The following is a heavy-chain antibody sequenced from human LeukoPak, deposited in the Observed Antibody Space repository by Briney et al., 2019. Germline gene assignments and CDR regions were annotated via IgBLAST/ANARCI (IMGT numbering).Heavy chain of an antibody. CDR2: INYSGGST. Sequence: ASVKVSCKASGYTFTSYYMHWVRQPPGQGLEWMGIINYSGGSTSYAQKFQGRVTMTRDMSTSTVYMELSSLRSEDTALYYCASGGVFGAFDIWGQGTMVTVSS. CDR3: ASGGVFGAFDI. V-gene: IGHV1-46*01. J-gene: IGHJ3*02. CDR1: GYTFTSYY. D-gene: IGHD3-16*01.